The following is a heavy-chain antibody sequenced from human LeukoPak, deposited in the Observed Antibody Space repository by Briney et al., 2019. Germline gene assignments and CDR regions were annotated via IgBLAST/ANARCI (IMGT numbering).Heavy chain of an antibody. CDR3: ARDGVAGGFDY. CDR2: IHYSGST. Sequence: SETLSLTCTVSGGSIGSYYWNWIRQAPGKGLEWIGYIHYSGSTNHNSSLKSRVTITVDTSKNQYSLKLSSVTAADTAVYYCARDGVAGGFDYWGQGTLVTVSS. V-gene: IGHV4-59*01. D-gene: IGHD6-19*01. CDR1: GGSIGSYY. J-gene: IGHJ4*02.